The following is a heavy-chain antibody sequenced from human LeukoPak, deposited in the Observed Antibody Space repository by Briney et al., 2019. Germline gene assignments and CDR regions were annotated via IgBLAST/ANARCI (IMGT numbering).Heavy chain of an antibody. D-gene: IGHD5-12*01. J-gene: IGHJ4*02. CDR1: GFTFSNFW. Sequence: GGSLRLSCTASGFTFSNFWMGWVRQAPGKGLEWVANIKQDETEKFYLGSVKGRFTISRDNAKNSLYLQMNSLRVEDTALYYCARGVSNGYDSVFDYWGQGTLVTVSS. V-gene: IGHV3-7*03. CDR3: ARGVSNGYDSVFDY. CDR2: IKQDETEK.